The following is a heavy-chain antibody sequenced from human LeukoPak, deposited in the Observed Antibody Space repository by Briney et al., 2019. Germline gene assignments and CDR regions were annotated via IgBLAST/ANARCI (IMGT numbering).Heavy chain of an antibody. V-gene: IGHV3-23*01. CDR1: GFTFSSYA. CDR3: AKRRMGAVDK. J-gene: IGHJ4*02. D-gene: IGHD1-26*01. Sequence: GGSLRLSCAASGFTFSSYAMTWVRQAPGKGLEWVSVITGSADSTYYADSVKGRFTISRDNSRNTVFLQMNSLRAEDAAIYYCAKRRMGAVDKWGQGTLVTVSS. CDR2: ITGSADST.